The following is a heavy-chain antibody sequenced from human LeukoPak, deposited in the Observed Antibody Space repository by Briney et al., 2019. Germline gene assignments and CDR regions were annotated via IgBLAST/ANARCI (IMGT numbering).Heavy chain of an antibody. V-gene: IGHV4-39*01. Sequence: SETLSLTCTVSGGSISSSSYYWGWIRQPPGKGLEWIGSIYYSGSTYYNPSLKSRVTISVDTSKNQFSLKLSSVTAADTAVYYCARLRDWSDPWGQGTLVTVSS. CDR3: ARLRDWSDP. J-gene: IGHJ5*02. CDR2: IYYSGST. CDR1: GGSISSSSYY.